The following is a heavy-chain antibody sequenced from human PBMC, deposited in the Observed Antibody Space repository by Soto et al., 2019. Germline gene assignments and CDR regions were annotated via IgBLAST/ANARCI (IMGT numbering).Heavy chain of an antibody. CDR2: ISAYNGNT. CDR3: ARDPYYYGAGSSNWFAP. D-gene: IGHD3-10*01. CDR1: GYTFTSYG. V-gene: IGHV1-18*01. Sequence: QVQLVQSGAEVKKPGASVKVSCKASGYTFTSYGISWVRQAPGQGLEWMGWISAYNGNTNYAQKLQGRVTMTTDTPTSTADMELRSLRSDDTAVYYCARDPYYYGAGSSNWFAPWGQGTLVTVSS. J-gene: IGHJ5*02.